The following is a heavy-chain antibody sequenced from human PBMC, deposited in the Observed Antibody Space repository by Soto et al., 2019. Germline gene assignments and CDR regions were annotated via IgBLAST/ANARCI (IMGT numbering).Heavy chain of an antibody. D-gene: IGHD2-2*01. J-gene: IGHJ5*02. V-gene: IGHV3-21*01. CDR1: GFTFSSYS. Sequence: EVQLVESGGGLVKPGGSLRLSCAASGFTFSSYSMNWVRQAPGKGLEWVSSISSSTGYIYYADSVKGRFTISRDNAKNALYLQMNSLRAEDTAVYYCARGAVPAATHNWFDPCGQGTLVTVSS. CDR3: ARGAVPAATHNWFDP. CDR2: ISSSTGYI.